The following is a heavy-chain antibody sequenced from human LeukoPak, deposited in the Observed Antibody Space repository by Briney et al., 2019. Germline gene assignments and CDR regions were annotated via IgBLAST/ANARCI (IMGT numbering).Heavy chain of an antibody. D-gene: IGHD2-15*01. Sequence: ASVRVSCKASGFTFTNSAVQWVRQARGQRLEWIGWIVVGSGNTNYAQKLQERVTITRDMSTSTAYMELSSLRSEDTAVYYCAAGHCSGGSCYPYYYSDMDVWGQGTTVTVSS. CDR1: GFTFTNSA. CDR2: IVVGSGNT. V-gene: IGHV1-58*01. J-gene: IGHJ6*02. CDR3: AAGHCSGGSCYPYYYSDMDV.